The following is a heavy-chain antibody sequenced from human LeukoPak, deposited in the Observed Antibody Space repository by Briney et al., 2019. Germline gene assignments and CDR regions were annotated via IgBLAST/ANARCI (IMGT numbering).Heavy chain of an antibody. CDR3: ARARYGGDQIDY. CDR2: IRPSVGIT. D-gene: IGHD2-21*02. CDR1: GYTLSTFY. V-gene: IGHV1-46*01. J-gene: IGHJ4*02. Sequence: GASVKISFKASGYTLSTFYMHWVRQAPGQGLECLGIIRPSVGITTYAQKFQGRVTMTRDLSTSTVYMELNSLRSDDTAVYYCARARYGGDQIDYWGQGTLVTVSS.